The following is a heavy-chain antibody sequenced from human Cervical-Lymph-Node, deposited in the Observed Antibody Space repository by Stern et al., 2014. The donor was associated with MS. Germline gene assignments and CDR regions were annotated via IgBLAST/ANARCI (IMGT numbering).Heavy chain of an antibody. V-gene: IGHV5-51*01. CDR2: IYPGDSDT. CDR3: ARDYGDYAFDY. J-gene: IGHJ4*02. D-gene: IGHD4-17*01. CDR1: GYSFTAHW. Sequence: EVQLVESGAELKKPGESLKLSCKGSGYSFTAHWIAWVRQMPGPGLAWMGIIYPGDSDTRYSPSFQGQVTISADKSISTAYLQWSSLKASDTAMYYCARDYGDYAFDYWGQGTLVTVSS.